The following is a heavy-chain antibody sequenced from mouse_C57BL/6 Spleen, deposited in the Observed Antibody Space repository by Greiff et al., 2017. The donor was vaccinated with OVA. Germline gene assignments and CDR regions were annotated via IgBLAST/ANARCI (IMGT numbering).Heavy chain of an antibody. V-gene: IGHV2-5*01. J-gene: IGHJ2*01. D-gene: IGHD1-1*01. Sequence: QVHVKQSGPGLVQPSQSLSITCTVSGFSLTSYGVHWVRQSPGKGLEWLGVIWRGGSTDYNAAFMSRLSITKDNAKVQVFFKMNRLQADDTAIDYWAKNEGRYGSSYVYFDYWGQGTTLTVSS. CDR3: AKNEGRYGSSYVYFDY. CDR1: GFSLTSYG. CDR2: IWRGGST.